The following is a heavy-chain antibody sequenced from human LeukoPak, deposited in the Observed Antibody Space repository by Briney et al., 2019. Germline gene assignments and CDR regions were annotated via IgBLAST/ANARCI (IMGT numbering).Heavy chain of an antibody. J-gene: IGHJ4*02. CDR3: ARDGPDTSDYYGSGSYYDY. D-gene: IGHD3-10*01. V-gene: IGHV4-34*01. CDR1: GGSFSGYY. Sequence: SETLSLTCAVYGGSFSGYYWSWIRQPPGKGLEWIGEINHSGSTNYNPSLKSRVTISVDTSKNQFSLKLSSVTAADTAVYYCARDGPDTSDYYGSGSYYDYWGQGTLVTVSS. CDR2: INHSGST.